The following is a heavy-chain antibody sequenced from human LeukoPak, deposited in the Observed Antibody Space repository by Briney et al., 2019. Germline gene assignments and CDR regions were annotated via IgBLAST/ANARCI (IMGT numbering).Heavy chain of an antibody. CDR3: AKSPLRYSSSTLRDY. V-gene: IGHV3-23*01. CDR2: ISGSGGST. Sequence: GGSLRLSCAASGFTFSSYAMSWVRQAPGKGLEWVSAISGSGGSTYYADSVKGRFTTSRDNSKNTLYLQMNSLRAEDTAVYYCAKSPLRYSSSTLRDYWGQGTLVTVSS. J-gene: IGHJ4*02. D-gene: IGHD6-6*01. CDR1: GFTFSSYA.